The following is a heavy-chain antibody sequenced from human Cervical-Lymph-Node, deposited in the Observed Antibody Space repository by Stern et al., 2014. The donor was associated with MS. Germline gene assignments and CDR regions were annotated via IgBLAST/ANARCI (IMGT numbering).Heavy chain of an antibody. CDR3: ARIKFGDYDYGMDV. CDR2: IDWDDDR. CDR1: GFALSTSGMC. D-gene: IGHD3-16*01. V-gene: IGHV2-70*15. J-gene: IGHJ6*02. Sequence: QVTLRESGPALVQPTQTLTLTCTFSGFALSTSGMCVSWIRQPPGKALEWLARIDWDDDRYYSPSLKTRLTISKDTSKNQVVLTMTDMDPVDTATYYCARIKFGDYDYGMDVWGQGTTVTVSS.